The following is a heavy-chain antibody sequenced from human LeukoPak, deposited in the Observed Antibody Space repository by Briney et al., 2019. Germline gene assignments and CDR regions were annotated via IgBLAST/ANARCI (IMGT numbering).Heavy chain of an antibody. CDR3: ARVRTEWYIDL. J-gene: IGHJ2*01. Sequence: GGSLRLSCTASGFTFSTYWMTWVRQAAGMGLEGVANIRQDGIEQFYVDSVKGRFTISRDNADNSLYLQLNSLRAEDTAVYYCARVRTEWYIDLWGRGTLVTVSS. CDR1: GFTFSTYW. CDR2: IRQDGIEQ. D-gene: IGHD1-1*01. V-gene: IGHV3-7*01.